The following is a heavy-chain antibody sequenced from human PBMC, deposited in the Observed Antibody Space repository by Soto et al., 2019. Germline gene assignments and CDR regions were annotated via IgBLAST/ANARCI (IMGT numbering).Heavy chain of an antibody. CDR2: ISYDGSDK. CDR3: AKALGELSPESYDY. CDR1: GFTFSSYA. Sequence: QVQLVESGGGVVQPGRSLRLSCAASGFTFSSYAMHWVRQAPGKGLEWVAVISYDGSDKYYADSVKGRFTISRDNSKNTLNLQMNSLRADDTAVYYFAKALGELSPESYDYWGPGTLITVSS. J-gene: IGHJ4*02. D-gene: IGHD3-16*02. V-gene: IGHV3-30*18.